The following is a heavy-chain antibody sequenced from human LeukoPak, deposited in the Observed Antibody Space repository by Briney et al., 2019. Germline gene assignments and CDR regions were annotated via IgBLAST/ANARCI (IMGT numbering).Heavy chain of an antibody. V-gene: IGHV3-23*01. CDR2: ISDSGGDT. J-gene: IGHJ3*02. CDR1: GFTFSNYA. D-gene: IGHD2-2*01. Sequence: QSGESLRLSCVASGFTFSNYAMSWVRQPPGKGLEWVSAISDSGGDTEYADSVKGRFTISRDNSRNTLYLQMNSLRVEDTAVYYCAKWTTACYANAFHIGGEGTMVTVS. CDR3: AKWTTACYANAFHI.